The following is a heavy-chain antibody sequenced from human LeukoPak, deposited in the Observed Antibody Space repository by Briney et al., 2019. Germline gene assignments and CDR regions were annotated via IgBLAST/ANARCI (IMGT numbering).Heavy chain of an antibody. Sequence: SETLSLTCTVSGGSISSSSYYWGWIRQPPGKGLEWIGSIYYSGSTYYNPSLKSRVTISVDTSKNQFSLKLSPVTAADTAVYYCASLYSSSWYDYWGQGTLVTVSS. CDR3: ASLYSSSWYDY. CDR1: GGSISSSSYY. CDR2: IYYSGST. V-gene: IGHV4-39*01. J-gene: IGHJ4*02. D-gene: IGHD6-13*01.